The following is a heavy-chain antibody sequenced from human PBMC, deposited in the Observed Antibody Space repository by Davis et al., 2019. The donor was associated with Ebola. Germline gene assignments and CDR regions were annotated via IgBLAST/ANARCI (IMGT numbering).Heavy chain of an antibody. CDR2: ISGGNYYI. J-gene: IGHJ5*02. CDR3: AKEFAAALDP. CDR1: GFSFRNFP. Sequence: PGGSLRLSCAASGFSFRNFPMNWVRQAPGKGLEWVSSISGGNYYIYYADSLKGRFTISRDNSRNTLYLQMSSLTPDDTSVYYCAKEFAAALDPWGQGTLVTVAP. D-gene: IGHD6-25*01. V-gene: IGHV3-21*01.